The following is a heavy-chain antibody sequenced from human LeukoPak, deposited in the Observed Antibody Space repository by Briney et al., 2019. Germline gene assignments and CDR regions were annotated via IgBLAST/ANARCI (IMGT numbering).Heavy chain of an antibody. CDR3: ARRGYSSGKDI. D-gene: IGHD6-19*01. J-gene: IGHJ3*02. CDR1: DGSISSSSYY. Sequence: PSETLSLTCTVSDGSISSSSYYWGWIRQPPGKGLEWIGSIYYSGSTYYNPSLKSRVTISVDTSKNQFSLKLSSVTAADTAVYYCARRGYSSGKDIWGQGTMVTVSS. CDR2: IYYSGST. V-gene: IGHV4-39*07.